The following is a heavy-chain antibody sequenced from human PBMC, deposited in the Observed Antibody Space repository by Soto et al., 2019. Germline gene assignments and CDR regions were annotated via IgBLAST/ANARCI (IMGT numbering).Heavy chain of an antibody. CDR3: AAQQWLVQGEDCWFDP. CDR2: IYYSGST. V-gene: IGHV4-61*08. J-gene: IGHJ5*02. CDR1: GGSISIGGYY. D-gene: IGHD6-19*01. Sequence: KPSGTLSLTCTVSGGSISIGGYYWSWIRQHPGKGLEWIGYIYYSGSTNYNPSLKSRVTISVDTSKNQFSLKLSSVTAADTAVYYCAAQQWLVQGEDCWFDPWGQGTLVTVSS.